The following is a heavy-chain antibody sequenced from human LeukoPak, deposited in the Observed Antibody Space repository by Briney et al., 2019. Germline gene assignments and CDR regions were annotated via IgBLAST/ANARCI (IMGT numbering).Heavy chain of an antibody. V-gene: IGHV3-48*03. J-gene: IGHJ6*03. CDR2: ISSSGSTI. D-gene: IGHD2-15*01. CDR1: GFTFSNYA. CDR3: ARGGYCSGGSCYSYYYYMDV. Sequence: GGSLRLSCAASGFTFSNYALNWVRQAPGKGLEWVSYISSSGSTIYYADSVKGRFTISRDNAKNSLYLQMNSLRAEDTAVYYCARGGYCSGGSCYSYYYYMDVWGKGTTVTISS.